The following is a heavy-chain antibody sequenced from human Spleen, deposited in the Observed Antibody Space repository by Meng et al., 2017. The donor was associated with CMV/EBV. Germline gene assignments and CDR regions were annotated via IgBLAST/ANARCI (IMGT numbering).Heavy chain of an antibody. D-gene: IGHD6-6*01. V-gene: IGHV1-69*02. CDR2: ISPMLGVA. Sequence: SVKVSCKTSGTIFNTYTLSWVRNAPGQGLEWMGRISPMLGVAVYAQRFQGRVTIVADKSTSTTYMEMSGLTSEDTAMFYCAATRGAARPEGFDFWGQGTMVTVSS. CDR3: AATRGAARPEGFDF. J-gene: IGHJ3*01. CDR1: GTIFNTYT.